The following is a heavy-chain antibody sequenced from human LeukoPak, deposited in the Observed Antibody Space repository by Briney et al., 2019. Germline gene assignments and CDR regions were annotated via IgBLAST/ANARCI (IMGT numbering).Heavy chain of an antibody. Sequence: ASVKVSCKASGYTFTSYGISWVRQAPGQGLEWMGWISAYNGNTNYAQKLQGRVTMTTDTSTSTAYMELRGLRSDDTAVYYCARAPPEVRFLEWFYYYYGMDVWGQGTTVTVSS. J-gene: IGHJ6*02. CDR1: GYTFTSYG. V-gene: IGHV1-18*01. CDR2: ISAYNGNT. D-gene: IGHD3-3*01. CDR3: ARAPPEVRFLEWFYYYYGMDV.